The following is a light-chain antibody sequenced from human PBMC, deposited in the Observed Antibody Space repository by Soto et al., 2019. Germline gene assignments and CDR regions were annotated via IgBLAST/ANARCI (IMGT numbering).Light chain of an antibody. Sequence: QSALTQPASVSGSPGQSITISCTGTSSDVGSYNLVSWYQQHPGKAPKLMIYEGSKRPSGVSNRFSGSKSGNTASLTISGLQAEDVADYYCFSYAGSSTVVFGGGTKVTVL. J-gene: IGLJ2*01. CDR1: SSDVGSYNL. V-gene: IGLV2-23*01. CDR2: EGS. CDR3: FSYAGSSTVV.